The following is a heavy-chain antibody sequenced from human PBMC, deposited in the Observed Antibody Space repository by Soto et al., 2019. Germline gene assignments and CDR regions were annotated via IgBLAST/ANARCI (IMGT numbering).Heavy chain of an antibody. CDR3: ATVGYYYDSSGYRIHAFDI. Sequence: GASVKVSCKVSGYTLTESSMHWVRQAPGKGLEWMGGSDPEDGETIYAQKFQGRVTMTEDTSTDTAYMELSSLRSEDTAVYYCATVGYYYDSSGYRIHAFDICGQGTMVTVSS. D-gene: IGHD3-22*01. CDR2: SDPEDGET. V-gene: IGHV1-24*01. CDR1: GYTLTESS. J-gene: IGHJ3*02.